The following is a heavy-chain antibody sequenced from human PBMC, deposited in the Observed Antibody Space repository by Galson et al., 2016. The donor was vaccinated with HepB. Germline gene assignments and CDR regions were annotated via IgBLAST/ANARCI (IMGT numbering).Heavy chain of an antibody. CDR1: GYNFFTHW. Sequence: QSGAEVKKPGESLKISCKGSGYNFFTHWIVWVRQMPGKGLEWMGAFYPGDPNTRYSPSFQGQVTISAELSTNTAYLQWSSLKASDTAMFYCARERAYSYGRGPIDYWGQGTLVTVSS. CDR3: ARERAYSYGRGPIDY. J-gene: IGHJ4*02. D-gene: IGHD5-18*01. CDR2: FYPGDPNT. V-gene: IGHV5-51*01.